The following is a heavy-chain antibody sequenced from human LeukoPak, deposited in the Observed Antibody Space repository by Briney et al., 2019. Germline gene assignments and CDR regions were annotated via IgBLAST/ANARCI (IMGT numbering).Heavy chain of an antibody. CDR3: ARESSGTYYNPLGYMDV. CDR2: IFTSGIT. CDR1: GGSISLYY. V-gene: IGHV4-4*07. D-gene: IGHD3-10*01. J-gene: IGHJ6*03. Sequence: SETLSLTCTVSGGSISLYYWNWIRQPAGKGLEWIGRIFTSGITNYNPSLKSRVTMSVDTFKNQFSLNPSSVTAADTAVYYCARESSGTYYNPLGYMDVWGKGTTVTVSS.